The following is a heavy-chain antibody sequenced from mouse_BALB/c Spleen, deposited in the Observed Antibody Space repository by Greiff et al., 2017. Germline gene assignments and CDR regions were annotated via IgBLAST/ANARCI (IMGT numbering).Heavy chain of an antibody. V-gene: IGHV2-9*02. Sequence: VKLMESGPGLVAPSQSLSITCTVSGFSLTSYGVHWVRQPPGKGLEWLGVIWAGGSTDYNSALKSRLSISKDNSKSQVFLKMNSLQTDDTARYYCARDGGNYAMDYWGQGTSVTVSS. J-gene: IGHJ4*01. D-gene: IGHD1-1*02. CDR1: GFSLTSYG. CDR3: ARDGGNYAMDY. CDR2: IWAGGST.